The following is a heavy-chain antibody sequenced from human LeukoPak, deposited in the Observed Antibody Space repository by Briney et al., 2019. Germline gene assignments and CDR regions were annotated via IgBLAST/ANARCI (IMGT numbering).Heavy chain of an antibody. D-gene: IGHD1-26*01. V-gene: IGHV3-30*03. Sequence: GRSLRLSCAASGFTFSSYGMHWVRQAPGKGLEWVAVISYDGSNKYYADSVKGRFTFSKDNSKNTLYLQMTNLRVEDTAVYYCARGVGQDAFDIWGQGTMVTVSS. CDR1: GFTFSSYG. J-gene: IGHJ3*02. CDR3: ARGVGQDAFDI. CDR2: ISYDGSNK.